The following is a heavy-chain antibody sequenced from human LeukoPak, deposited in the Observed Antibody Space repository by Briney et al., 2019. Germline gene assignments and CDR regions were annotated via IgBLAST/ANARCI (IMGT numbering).Heavy chain of an antibody. CDR3: ADIGGGGSNTR. CDR1: GCTVSDHY. D-gene: IGHD2-15*01. CDR2: IRKKSDRYTT. Sequence: GGSLRLSCVASGCTVSDHYLDWVRQAPGKGLEWVGLIRKKSDRYTTEYAASVEGRFTISRDDSTNSVYLQMSSLKSEDTAVYYCADIGGGGSNTRWGEGTVVTVSS. J-gene: IGHJ1*01. V-gene: IGHV3-72*01.